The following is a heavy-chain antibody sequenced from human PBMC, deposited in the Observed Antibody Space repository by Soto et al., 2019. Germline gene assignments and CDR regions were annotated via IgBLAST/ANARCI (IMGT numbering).Heavy chain of an antibody. CDR3: ARDTGTPLLFDY. CDR2: IIPILGIA. J-gene: IGHJ4*02. V-gene: IGHV1-69*04. CDR1: GYTFTSNG. D-gene: IGHD1-1*01. Sequence: GASVKVSCTASGYTFTSNGISWVRQAPGQGLEWMGRIIPILGIANYAQKFQGRVTITADKSTSTAYMELSSLRSEDTAVYYCARDTGTPLLFDYWGQGTLVTVSS.